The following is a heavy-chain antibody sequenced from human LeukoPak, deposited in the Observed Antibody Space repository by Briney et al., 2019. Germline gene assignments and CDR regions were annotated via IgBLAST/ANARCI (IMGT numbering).Heavy chain of an antibody. CDR3: AKDLLLWFGEFGDV. Sequence: PGGSLRLSCAASAFTFSSYGMHWVRQAPGKGLEWVAFIRYDGSNKTYADSVKGRFTISRDKSKNTLYLEMNSLRAEDTAVYYCAKDLLLWFGEFGDVWGKGTTVTVSS. CDR1: AFTFSSYG. D-gene: IGHD3-10*01. CDR2: IRYDGSNK. V-gene: IGHV3-30*02. J-gene: IGHJ6*04.